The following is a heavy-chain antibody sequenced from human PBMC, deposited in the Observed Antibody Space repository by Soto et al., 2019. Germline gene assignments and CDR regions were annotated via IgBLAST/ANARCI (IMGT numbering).Heavy chain of an antibody. CDR1: GFTFSGYA. Sequence: GGSLRLSCAASGFTFSGYAMSWVRQAPGKGLEWVSAISGGGDSTYYADSVKGRFTISRDNSKNTLYLQMNSLTAEDTAIYYCAKQNTVFGVVIPLYYYGMDVWGQGTTVTV. D-gene: IGHD3-3*01. V-gene: IGHV3-23*01. CDR3: AKQNTVFGVVIPLYYYGMDV. J-gene: IGHJ6*02. CDR2: ISGGGDST.